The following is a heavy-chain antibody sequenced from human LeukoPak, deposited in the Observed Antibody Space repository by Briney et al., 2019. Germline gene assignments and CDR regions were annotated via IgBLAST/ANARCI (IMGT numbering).Heavy chain of an antibody. V-gene: IGHV1-69*05. D-gene: IGHD3-10*01. Sequence: SVKVSCKASGGTFSSYAISWVRQAPGQGLEWMGGIIPIFGTANYAQKFQGRVTITTDESTSTAYMELSSLRSEDTAVYYCARGYYYGSGSSEFDYWGQGTLVTVSS. CDR3: ARGYYYGSGSSEFDY. CDR2: IIPIFGTA. CDR1: GGTFSSYA. J-gene: IGHJ4*02.